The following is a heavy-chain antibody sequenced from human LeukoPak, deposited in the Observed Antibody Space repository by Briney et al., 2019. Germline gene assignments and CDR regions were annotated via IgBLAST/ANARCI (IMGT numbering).Heavy chain of an antibody. J-gene: IGHJ3*02. CDR3: ARSDASGSYYSRCAFDI. V-gene: IGHV1-46*01. Sequence: ASVKVSCKASGYTFTSYYMHWVRQAPGQGLEWMGIINPSGGSTSYAQKFQGRVTMTRDTSTSTVYMELSSLRSEDTAVYYCARSDASGSYYSRCAFDIWGQGTMVTVSS. CDR2: INPSGGST. CDR1: GYTFTSYY. D-gene: IGHD3-10*01.